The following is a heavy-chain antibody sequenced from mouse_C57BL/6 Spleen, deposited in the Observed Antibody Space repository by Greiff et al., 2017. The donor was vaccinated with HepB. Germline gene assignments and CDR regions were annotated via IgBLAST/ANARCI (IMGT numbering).Heavy chain of an antibody. V-gene: IGHV1-54*01. Sequence: VQLQQSGAELVRPGTSVKVSCKASGYAFTNYLIEWVKQRPGQGLEWIGVINPGSGGTNYNEKFKGKATLTADKSSSTAYMQLSSLTSEDSAVYVCARRGLRRVNYWGQGTTLTFSS. J-gene: IGHJ2*01. CDR1: GYAFTNYL. CDR2: INPGSGGT. D-gene: IGHD2-2*01. CDR3: ARRGLRRVNY.